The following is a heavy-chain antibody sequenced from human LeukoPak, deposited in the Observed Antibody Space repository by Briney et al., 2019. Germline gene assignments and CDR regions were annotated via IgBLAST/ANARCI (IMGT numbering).Heavy chain of an antibody. Sequence: SETLSLTCAVYGGSFSGYYWSWIRQPPGKGLEWIGEINHSRSTNYNPSLKSRVTISVDTSKNQFSLKLSSVTAADTAVYYCASRPPTYCSSTSCYLFDYWGQGTLVTVSS. CDR3: ASRPPTYCSSTSCYLFDY. V-gene: IGHV4-34*01. J-gene: IGHJ4*02. CDR2: INHSRST. CDR1: GGSFSGYY. D-gene: IGHD2-2*01.